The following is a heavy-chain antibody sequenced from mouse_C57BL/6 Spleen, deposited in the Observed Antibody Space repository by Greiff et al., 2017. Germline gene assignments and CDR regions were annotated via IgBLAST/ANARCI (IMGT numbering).Heavy chain of an antibody. V-gene: IGHV1-52*01. CDR1: GYTFTSYW. D-gene: IGHD2-4*01. Sequence: QVHVKQPGAELVRPGSSVKLSCKAPGYTFTSYWMHWVKQRPIQGLEWIGNIDPSDSETHYNQKFKDKATLTVDKSSSTAYMQLSSLTSEDSAVYDCERIYYEYDEGIAYWGQGTLVTVSA. J-gene: IGHJ3*01. CDR3: ERIYYEYDEGIAY. CDR2: IDPSDSET.